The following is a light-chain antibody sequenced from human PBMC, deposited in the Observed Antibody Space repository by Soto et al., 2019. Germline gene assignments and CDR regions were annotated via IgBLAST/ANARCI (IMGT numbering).Light chain of an antibody. V-gene: IGLV4-69*01. CDR3: QTWGTGIWV. CDR2: LNSDGSH. CDR1: SGHSTYA. Sequence: QLVVTQSPSASASLGASVKLTCTLSSGHSTYAIAWHQQQPEKGPRYLMNLNSDGSHSKGDGIPDRFSGSSSGTERYLTISRLQSEDEADYYCQTWGTGIWVFGGGTQLTVL. J-gene: IGLJ3*02.